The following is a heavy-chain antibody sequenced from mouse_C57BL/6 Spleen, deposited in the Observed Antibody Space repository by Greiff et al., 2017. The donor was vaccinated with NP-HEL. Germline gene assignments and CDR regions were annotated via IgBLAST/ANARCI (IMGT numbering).Heavy chain of an antibody. D-gene: IGHD1-1*01. CDR2: IDPEDGET. J-gene: IGHJ4*01. V-gene: IGHV14-2*01. CDR1: GFNIKDYY. CDR3: ARDYYYGSSYGSYYAMDY. Sequence: EVQLQQSGAELVKPGASVKLSCTASGFNIKDYYMHWVKQRTEQGLEWIGRIDPEDGETKYAPKFQGKATITADTSSNTAYLQLSNLTSEDTAVYYCARDYYYGSSYGSYYAMDYWGQGTSVTVSS.